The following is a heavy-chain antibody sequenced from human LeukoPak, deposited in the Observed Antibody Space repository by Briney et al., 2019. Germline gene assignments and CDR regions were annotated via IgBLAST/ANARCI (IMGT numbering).Heavy chain of an antibody. CDR3: ARDPWYSSSWYHIFDY. CDR2: IYSGGST. V-gene: IGHV3-53*01. CDR1: GFTVSSNY. J-gene: IGHJ4*02. Sequence: PGGSLRLSCAASGFTVSSNYMSWVRQAPGKGLEWVSVIYSGGSTYYADSVKGRFTISRDNSKNTLYLQMNSLRAEDTAVYYCARDPWYSSSWYHIFDYWGQGTLVTVSS. D-gene: IGHD6-13*01.